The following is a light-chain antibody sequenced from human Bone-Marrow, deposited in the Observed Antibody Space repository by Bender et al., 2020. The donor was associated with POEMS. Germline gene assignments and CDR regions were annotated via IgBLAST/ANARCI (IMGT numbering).Light chain of an antibody. Sequence: SYVLTQPPSASVAPGKTARFTCGGNNIGGNSVFWYQQKPGQAPVLVVYDDIARPSGIPDRFSGSNSGNTASLTITGVEGGDEADYYCQVWDGSSDHWVFGGGTKLTVL. CDR1: NIGGNS. J-gene: IGLJ3*02. CDR3: QVWDGSSDHWV. V-gene: IGLV3-21*03. CDR2: DDI.